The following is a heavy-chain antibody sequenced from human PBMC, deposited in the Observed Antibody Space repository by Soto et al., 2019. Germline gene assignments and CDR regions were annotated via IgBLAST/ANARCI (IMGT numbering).Heavy chain of an antibody. Sequence: SGPTLVNPTQTLTLTCTFSGFSLSTSGVGVGWIRQPPGKALEWLALIYWDDDKRYSPSLKSRLTITKDTSKNQVVLTMTNMDPVDTATYYRAHLGGYYDFWSGYHRKYYYYGMDVWGQGTTVTVSS. CDR3: AHLGGYYDFWSGYHRKYYYYGMDV. CDR2: IYWDDDK. CDR1: GFSLSTSGVG. V-gene: IGHV2-5*02. D-gene: IGHD3-3*01. J-gene: IGHJ6*02.